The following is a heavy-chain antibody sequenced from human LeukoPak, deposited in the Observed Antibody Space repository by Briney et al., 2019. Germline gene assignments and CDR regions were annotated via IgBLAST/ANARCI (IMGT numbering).Heavy chain of an antibody. J-gene: IGHJ4*02. CDR1: GFTFDSNY. CDR3: ARRVANWNDHFDY. V-gene: IGHV3-53*01. CDR2: IYTGGNT. D-gene: IGHD1-1*01. Sequence: GGSLRLSCAASGFTFDSNYLSWVRQAPGKGLEWVSTIYTGGNTYYAASVKGRFTISRDFSKNTVFLHMNSLRAEDTAMYYCARRVANWNDHFDYWGQGTLVTVSS.